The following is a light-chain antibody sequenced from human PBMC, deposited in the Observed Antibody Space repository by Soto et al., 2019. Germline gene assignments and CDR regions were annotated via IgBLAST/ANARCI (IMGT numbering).Light chain of an antibody. CDR1: QRLASNY. CDR2: GAS. J-gene: IGKJ5*01. CDR3: QQFNYWPPIT. Sequence: EIELTQSPGTLSLSPGERATLSCRASQRLASNYLAWFQQRPGQGPRLLISGASTRAAGISDRFRGSGSGTEFTLTISSLQSEDFAVYYCQQFNYWPPITFGHGTRLEIK. V-gene: IGKV3-15*01.